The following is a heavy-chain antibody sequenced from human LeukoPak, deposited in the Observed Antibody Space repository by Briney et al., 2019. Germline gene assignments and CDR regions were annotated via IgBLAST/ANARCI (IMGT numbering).Heavy chain of an antibody. CDR3: ARGADSSGYYSIFYFDC. V-gene: IGHV3-11*06. CDR2: ISTSSSYT. J-gene: IGHJ4*02. CDR1: GFTFSNYY. D-gene: IGHD3-22*01. Sequence: AGSLSRSSAASGFTFSNYYMSWIRQAPGKGLEWVSYISTSSSYTNYADSVKGRFTISRDNAKNSLYLQMNSLRAEDTAVYYCARGADSSGYYSIFYFDCWGQRNVVPVSS.